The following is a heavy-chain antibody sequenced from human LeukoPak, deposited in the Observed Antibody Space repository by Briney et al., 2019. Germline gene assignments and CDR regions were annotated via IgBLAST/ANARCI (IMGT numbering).Heavy chain of an antibody. V-gene: IGHV3-33*01. CDR1: GFTFSSYG. CDR3: GGGSGWYVDY. J-gene: IGHJ4*02. D-gene: IGHD6-19*01. CDR2: IWFDDSHR. Sequence: GRSLRLSCAASGFTFSSYGMHWVRQAPGKGLEWVAVIWFDDSHRFYADSVKGRFTISRDNSKNTLYLQMDSLRAEDTAVYYCGGGSGWYVDYWGQGTLVTVSS.